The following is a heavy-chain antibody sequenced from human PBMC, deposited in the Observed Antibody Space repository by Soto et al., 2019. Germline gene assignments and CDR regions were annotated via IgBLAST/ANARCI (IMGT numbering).Heavy chain of an antibody. V-gene: IGHV5-51*01. CDR1: GYSFTSYW. CDR3: ARLDSSGWYSPNYFDD. D-gene: IGHD6-19*01. CDR2: IYPGDSDT. Sequence: GESLKISCKGSGYSFTSYWIGWVRQMSGKGLERMGIIYPGDSDTRYSPSFQGQVTISADKSISTAYLQWSSLKASDTAMYYCARLDSSGWYSPNYFDDWGQGTLVTVSS. J-gene: IGHJ4*02.